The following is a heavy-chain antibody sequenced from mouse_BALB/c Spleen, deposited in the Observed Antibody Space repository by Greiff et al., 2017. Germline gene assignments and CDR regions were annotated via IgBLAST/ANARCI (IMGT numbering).Heavy chain of an antibody. D-gene: IGHD1-1*01. CDR3: ARGDYGSSYAGYYAMDY. V-gene: IGHV2-6-7*01. Sequence: VKVVESGPGLVAPSQSLSITCTVSGFSLTGYGVNWVRQPPGKGLEWLGMIWGDGSTDYNSALKSRLSISKDNSKSQVFLKMNSLQTDDTARYYCARGDYGSSYAGYYAMDYWGQGTSVTVSS. CDR2: IWGDGST. CDR1: GFSLTGYG. J-gene: IGHJ4*01.